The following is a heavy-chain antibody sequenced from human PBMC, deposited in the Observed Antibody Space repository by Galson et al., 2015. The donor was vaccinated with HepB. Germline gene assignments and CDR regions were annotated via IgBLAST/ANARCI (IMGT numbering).Heavy chain of an antibody. Sequence: SLRLSCAASGFTFSSYWMSWVRQAPGKGLEWVANIKQDGSEKYYVDSVKGRFTISRDNAKNSLYLQMNSLRAEDTAVYYCARGGLSSGSGSGFLGYWGQGTLVTVSS. CDR1: GFTFSSYW. CDR2: IKQDGSEK. J-gene: IGHJ4*02. CDR3: ARGGLSSGSGSGFLGY. V-gene: IGHV3-7*03. D-gene: IGHD3-22*01.